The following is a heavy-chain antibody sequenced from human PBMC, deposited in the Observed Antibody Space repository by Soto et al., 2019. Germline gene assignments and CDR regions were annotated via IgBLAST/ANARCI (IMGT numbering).Heavy chain of an antibody. J-gene: IGHJ5*02. Sequence: VKVSCKASGGTFSSYAISWVRQAPGQGLEWMGGIIPIFGTANYAQKFQGRVTITADESTSTAYMELSSLRSEDTAVYYCARSSGGDYGDYGWFDPWGQGTLVTVSS. CDR1: GGTFSSYA. D-gene: IGHD4-17*01. V-gene: IGHV1-69*13. CDR2: IIPIFGTA. CDR3: ARSSGGDYGDYGWFDP.